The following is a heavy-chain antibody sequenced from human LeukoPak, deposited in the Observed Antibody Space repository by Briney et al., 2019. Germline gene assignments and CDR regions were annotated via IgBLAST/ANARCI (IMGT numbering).Heavy chain of an antibody. J-gene: IGHJ4*02. D-gene: IGHD6-19*01. CDR2: ISSSSSYT. CDR1: GFTFSDYY. V-gene: IGHV3-11*06. CDR3: ATAPGYSSGWYGSFDY. Sequence: GGSLRLSCAASGFTFSDYYMSWIRQAPGKGLEWVSYISSSSSYTNYADSVKGRFTISRDNAKNSLYLQMNSLRAEDTAVYYCATAPGYSSGWYGSFDYWGQGTLVTVSS.